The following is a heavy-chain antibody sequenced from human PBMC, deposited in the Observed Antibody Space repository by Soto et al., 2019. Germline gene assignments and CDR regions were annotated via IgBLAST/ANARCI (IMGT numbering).Heavy chain of an antibody. Sequence: QVQLVQSGAEVKKPGASVKVSCKASGYSLTRHDVNWVRQAPGQGLEWMGWINHSSGNTGYEQRFLGMLTMTTDTSTNTAYMELIGLKSEDTAISYFARDGILSSGVIVFYGMDVWGQGTLVTVPS. D-gene: IGHD2-21*01. CDR3: ARDGILSSGVIVFYGMDV. J-gene: IGHJ6*02. CDR2: INHSSGNT. CDR1: GYSLTRHD. V-gene: IGHV1-8*01.